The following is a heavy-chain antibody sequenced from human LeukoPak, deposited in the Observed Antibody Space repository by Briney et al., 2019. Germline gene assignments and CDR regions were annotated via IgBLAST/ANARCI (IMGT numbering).Heavy chain of an antibody. CDR3: AREGRDGYNYGAGFDY. CDR1: GGSISSYH. J-gene: IGHJ4*02. Sequence: SETLSLTCTVSGGSISSYHWSWIRQPPGKGLEWIGFFYYSGSTNYNPSLKSRVTISVDKSKNQFSLKLSSVTAADTAVYYCAREGRDGYNYGAGFDYWGQGTLVTVSS. V-gene: IGHV4-59*12. D-gene: IGHD5-24*01. CDR2: FYYSGST.